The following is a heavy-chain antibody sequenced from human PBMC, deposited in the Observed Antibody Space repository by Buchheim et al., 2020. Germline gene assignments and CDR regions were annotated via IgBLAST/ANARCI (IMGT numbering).Heavy chain of an antibody. Sequence: QVQLVESGGGVVQPGRSLRLSCAASGFTFSSYGMYWVRQAPGKGLEWVAVISYDGSNKYYADSVKGRFTIFRDNSKNTLYLQMNSLRAEDTAVYYCAKGYYGDYIDYWGQGTL. CDR3: AKGYYGDYIDY. V-gene: IGHV3-30*18. CDR1: GFTFSSYG. J-gene: IGHJ4*02. D-gene: IGHD4-17*01. CDR2: ISYDGSNK.